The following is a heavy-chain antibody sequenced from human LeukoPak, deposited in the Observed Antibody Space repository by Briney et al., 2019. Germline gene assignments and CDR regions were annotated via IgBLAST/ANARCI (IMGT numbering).Heavy chain of an antibody. D-gene: IGHD2-15*01. CDR3: ARDGGGSYY. J-gene: IGHJ4*02. V-gene: IGHV4-4*07. Sequence: PSETLSLTCTVSGGSFSSYYWSWIWQPAGKGLEWIACIYTSGSTNYNPSLKSRVTMSVDTSKNQFSLKLSSGTAADTAVYYCARDGGGSYYWGQGTLVTVSS. CDR1: GGSFSSYY. CDR2: IYTSGST.